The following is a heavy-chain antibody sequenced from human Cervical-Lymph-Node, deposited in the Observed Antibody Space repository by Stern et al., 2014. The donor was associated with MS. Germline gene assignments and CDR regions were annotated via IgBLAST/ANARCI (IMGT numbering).Heavy chain of an antibody. CDR1: GYTFINYN. CDR2: INPRSGST. V-gene: IGHV1-46*03. J-gene: IGHJ4*02. D-gene: IGHD2-15*01. CDR3: ATLSSNFDY. Sequence: VQLLESGAEVKKPGASVKVSCKASGYTFINYNMNWVRQAPGQGLEWMGIINPRSGSTDYAQKFQGRVTMTRDTATSTVYMDLSSLRSEDTAVYYCATLSSNFDYWDQGTLVVVSS.